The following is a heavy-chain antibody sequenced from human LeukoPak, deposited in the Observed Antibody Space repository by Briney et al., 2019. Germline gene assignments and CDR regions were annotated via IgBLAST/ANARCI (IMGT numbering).Heavy chain of an antibody. CDR1: GFTFSSYG. CDR3: AKAFMVRGVTVDY. Sequence: PGGSLRLSCAASGFTFSSYGMHWVRQAPGKGLEWVAVILYDGSNKYYADSVKGRFTISRDNSKNTLYLQMNSLRAEDTAVYYCAKAFMVRGVTVDYWGQGTLVTVSS. CDR2: ILYDGSNK. J-gene: IGHJ4*02. D-gene: IGHD3-10*01. V-gene: IGHV3-30*18.